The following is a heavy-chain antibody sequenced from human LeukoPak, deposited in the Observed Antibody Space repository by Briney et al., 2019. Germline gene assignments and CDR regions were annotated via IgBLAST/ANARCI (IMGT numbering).Heavy chain of an antibody. CDR2: ISYDGSNK. Sequence: GGSLRLSCAASGFTFNIYALHWVRQAPGKGLEWVARISYDGSNKYYADSVKSRFTISRDNSKNTLYLQMNSLRPEDTAMYYCARDTYDSIHGMDVWGQGTTVTVSS. J-gene: IGHJ6*02. V-gene: IGHV3-30*04. D-gene: IGHD3-22*01. CDR3: ARDTYDSIHGMDV. CDR1: GFTFNIYA.